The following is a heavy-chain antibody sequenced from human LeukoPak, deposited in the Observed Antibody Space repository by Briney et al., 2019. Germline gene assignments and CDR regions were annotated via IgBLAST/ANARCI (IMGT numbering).Heavy chain of an antibody. CDR2: IYPGDSDT. Sequence: GESLKIPCKGSGYSFTSYWIGWVRQMPGKGLEWMGIIYPGDSDTRYSPSFQGQVTISADKSISTAYLQWSSLKASDTAMYYCARTEGDGYSSTAFDIWGQGTMVTVSS. CDR3: ARTEGDGYSSTAFDI. J-gene: IGHJ3*02. V-gene: IGHV5-51*01. CDR1: GYSFTSYW. D-gene: IGHD5-24*01.